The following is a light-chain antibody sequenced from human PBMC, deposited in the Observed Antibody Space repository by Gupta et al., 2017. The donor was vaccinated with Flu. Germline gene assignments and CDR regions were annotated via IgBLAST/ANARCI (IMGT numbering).Light chain of an antibody. Sequence: SALTQPRSGSGSPGPSVTISCTGTSSDVGGYNYVSWYPPHPGKAPKLMVYDVSKRPPGVPARFSGSESGNTASLTISVRTEEEGADYYVCSYAGSDTLVFGGGTKLTVL. J-gene: IGLJ2*01. V-gene: IGLV2-11*01. CDR1: SSDVGGYNY. CDR3: CSYAGSDTLV. CDR2: DVS.